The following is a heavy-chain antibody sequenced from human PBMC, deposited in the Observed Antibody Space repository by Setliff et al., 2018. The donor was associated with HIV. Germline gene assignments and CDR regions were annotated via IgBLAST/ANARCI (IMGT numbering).Heavy chain of an antibody. D-gene: IGHD1-7*01. J-gene: IGHJ6*03. CDR3: ARKAGTTLHYHYYYMDV. CDR1: GYTFTSYG. CDR2: IVPVLNRA. Sequence: SVKVSCKASGYTFTSYGISWVRQAPGQGLGWMGWIVPVLNRADYAQRFHGRATITADESTNTVYMELRSLTPEDTAIYYRARKAGTTLHYHYYYMDVWGKGTTVTVSS. V-gene: IGHV1-69*10.